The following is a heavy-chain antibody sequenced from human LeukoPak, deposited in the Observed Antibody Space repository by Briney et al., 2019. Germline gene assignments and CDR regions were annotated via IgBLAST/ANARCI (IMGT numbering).Heavy chain of an antibody. D-gene: IGHD4-17*01. CDR1: GGSISSGGYY. CDR3: ARVRVYNFDY. CDR2: IYYSGST. J-gene: IGHJ4*02. Sequence: SQTPSLTCTVSGGSISSGGYYWSWIRQHPGKGLEWIGYIYYSGSTYYNPSLKSRVTISVDTSKNQFSLKLSSVTAADTAVYYCARVRVYNFDYWGQGTLVTVSS. V-gene: IGHV4-31*03.